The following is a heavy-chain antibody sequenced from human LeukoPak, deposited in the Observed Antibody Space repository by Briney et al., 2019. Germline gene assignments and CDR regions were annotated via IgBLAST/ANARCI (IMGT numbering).Heavy chain of an antibody. J-gene: IGHJ4*02. CDR2: IIPIFGTA. V-gene: IGHV1-69*13. CDR3: ASVVSDCGGCNGYFDY. CDR1: GGTFSSYA. D-gene: IGHD2-21*01. Sequence: ASVKVSCKASGGTFSSYAISWVRQAPGQGLEWMGGIIPIFGTANYAQKFQGRVTITADESTSTAYMELSSLRSEDTAVYYCASVVSDCGGCNGYFDYWGQGTLVTVSS.